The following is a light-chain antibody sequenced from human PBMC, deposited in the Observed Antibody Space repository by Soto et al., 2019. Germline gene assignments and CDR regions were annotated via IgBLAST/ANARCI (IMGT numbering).Light chain of an antibody. CDR1: QDISNY. V-gene: IGKV1-27*01. CDR2: AAS. Sequence: DIQMTQSPSALSASVGDRVTITCRASQDISNYLAWYQQKPGKAPKLLIYAASTLQSVVPSRFSGSGSGTAFPLTISSLQPDDVATDYRQMYNSAPAPFGHGTKPQIK. J-gene: IGKJ2*01. CDR3: QMYNSAPAP.